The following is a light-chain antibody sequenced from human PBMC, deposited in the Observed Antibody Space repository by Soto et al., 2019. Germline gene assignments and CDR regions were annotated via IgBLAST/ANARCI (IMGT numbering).Light chain of an antibody. CDR2: GAS. Sequence: EIVLTQSPGTLSLSPGERATLSCRASQSVSSSYLAWYQQKPGQAPRLLIYGASSRATGIPDRFSGSGSGTDFTLTSGRLEPEDFAVYYCQQYGSSPTFGQGTKVEIK. J-gene: IGKJ1*01. CDR1: QSVSSSY. CDR3: QQYGSSPT. V-gene: IGKV3-20*01.